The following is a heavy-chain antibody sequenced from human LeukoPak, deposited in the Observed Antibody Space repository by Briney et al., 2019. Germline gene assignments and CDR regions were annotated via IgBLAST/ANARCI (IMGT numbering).Heavy chain of an antibody. D-gene: IGHD5-18*01. CDR3: ARDGASPYSYGPLYYFDY. CDR2: IWYDGSNK. Sequence: PGGSLRLSCAASGFTFSSYGMHWVRQAPGKGLEWVAVIWYDGSNKYYADSVKGRFTISRDNSKNTLYLQVNSLRAEDTAVYYCARDGASPYSYGPLYYFDYWGQGTLVTVSS. CDR1: GFTFSSYG. V-gene: IGHV3-33*01. J-gene: IGHJ4*02.